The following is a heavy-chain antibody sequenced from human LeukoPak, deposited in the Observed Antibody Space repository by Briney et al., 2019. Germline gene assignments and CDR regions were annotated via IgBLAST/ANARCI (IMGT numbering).Heavy chain of an antibody. CDR1: GGSISSSNW. CDR3: ARDIAARPAGCGWYYYFDY. D-gene: IGHD6-6*01. V-gene: IGHV4-4*02. J-gene: IGHJ4*02. CDR2: IYHSGST. Sequence: PSGTLSLTCAVSGGSISSSNWWSWVRQPPGKGPEWIGEIYHSGSTNYNQSLKSRVTISVDKSKNQFSLKLRSVTAADTAVYYCARDIAARPAGCGWYYYFDYWGQGTLVTVSS.